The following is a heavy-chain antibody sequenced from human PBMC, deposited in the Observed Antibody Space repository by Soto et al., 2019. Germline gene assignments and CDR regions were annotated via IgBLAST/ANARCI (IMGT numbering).Heavy chain of an antibody. CDR3: ARAGRGYCSGGSCYSGLHGMDV. CDR1: GGSVSDYY. CDR2: INHSGST. J-gene: IGHJ6*02. Sequence: SETLSLTCAVYGGSVSDYYWSWIRQPPGKGLEWIGEINHSGSTNSNPSLKSRVTISVDTSKNQFSLKLSSVTAADTAVYYCARAGRGYCSGGSCYSGLHGMDVWGQGTTGTVS. V-gene: IGHV4-34*01. D-gene: IGHD2-15*01.